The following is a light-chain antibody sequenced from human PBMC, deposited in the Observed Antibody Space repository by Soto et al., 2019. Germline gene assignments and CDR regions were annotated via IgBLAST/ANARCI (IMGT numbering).Light chain of an antibody. CDR1: SNDVDNYNY. J-gene: IGLJ2*01. V-gene: IGLV2-8*01. CDR3: SSYSGTNNLLI. CDR2: EVS. Sequence: QSVLTQPPSASGSPGQSVTISCTGTSNDVDNYNYVSWYQQHPGKAPKVLISEVSKRPSGVPDRFSGSKSGNMASLTVSGLQAEDEADYYCSSYSGTNNLLIFGGGTKLTVL.